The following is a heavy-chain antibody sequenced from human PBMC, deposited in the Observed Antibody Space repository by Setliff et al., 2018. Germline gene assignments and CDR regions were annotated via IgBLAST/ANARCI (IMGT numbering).Heavy chain of an antibody. V-gene: IGHV3-43*01. J-gene: IGHJ4*02. Sequence: GGSLRLSCAASGFTFDDYTMHWVRQAPGKGLEWVSLISWDGGSTYYADSVKGRFTISRDNSKNTLYLQMNSLRPDDTAVYYCAKDIYGSGSYAVGGYFDYWGQGTQVTVSS. CDR1: GFTFDDYT. CDR2: ISWDGGST. CDR3: AKDIYGSGSYAVGGYFDY. D-gene: IGHD3-10*01.